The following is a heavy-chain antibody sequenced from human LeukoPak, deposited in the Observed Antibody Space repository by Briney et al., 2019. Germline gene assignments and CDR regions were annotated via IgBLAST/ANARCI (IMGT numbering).Heavy chain of an antibody. CDR2: IKSKTDGGTT. J-gene: IGHJ4*02. Sequence: SGGSLRLSCAASGFTFNTYTMNWVRQAPGKGLEWVGRIKSKTDGGTTDYAAPVKGRFTISRDDSKNTLYLQMNSLKTEDTAVYYCTTDGGLDYGDYVGDYWGQGTLVTVSS. CDR1: GFTFNTYT. CDR3: TTDGGLDYGDYVGDY. V-gene: IGHV3-15*07. D-gene: IGHD4-17*01.